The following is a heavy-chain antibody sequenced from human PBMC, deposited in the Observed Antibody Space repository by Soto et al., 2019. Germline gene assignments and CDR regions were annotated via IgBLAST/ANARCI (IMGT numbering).Heavy chain of an antibody. CDR1: GFTFSSYG. CDR3: AREHIVVVPAVHYYYYGMDV. J-gene: IGHJ6*02. CDR2: IWYDGSNK. D-gene: IGHD2-2*01. V-gene: IGHV3-33*08. Sequence: PGGSLRLSCAASGFTFSSYGMHWVRQAPGKGLEWVAVIWYDGSNKYYADSVKGRFTISRDNSKNTLYLQMNSLRAEDTAVYYCAREHIVVVPAVHYYYYGMDVWGQGTTVTVSS.